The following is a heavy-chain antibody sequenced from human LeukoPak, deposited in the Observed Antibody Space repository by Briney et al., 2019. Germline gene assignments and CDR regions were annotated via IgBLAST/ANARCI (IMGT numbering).Heavy chain of an antibody. D-gene: IGHD5-18*01. J-gene: IGHJ4*02. CDR2: IIPIFGTA. CDR3: ATTLRTPRIHLWGMYDY. V-gene: IGHV1-69*13. Sequence: SVKVSCKASGFTFTGYYMHWVRQAPGQGLEWMGGIIPIFGTANYAQKFQGRVTITADESTSTAYMELSSLRSEDTAVYYCATTLRTPRIHLWGMYDYWGQGTLVTVSS. CDR1: GFTFTGYY.